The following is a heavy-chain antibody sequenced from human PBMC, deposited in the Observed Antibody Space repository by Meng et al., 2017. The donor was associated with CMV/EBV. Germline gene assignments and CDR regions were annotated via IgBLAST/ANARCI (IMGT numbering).Heavy chain of an antibody. V-gene: IGHV1-69*02. D-gene: IGHD1-1*01. CDR2: IIPILGIA. CDR1: GGTFSSYT. J-gene: IGHJ4*02. CDR3: ARGGSRSGTSNFDY. Sequence: KAPGGTFSSYTISWVRQAPGQGLEWMGRIIPILGIANYAQKFQGRVTITADKSTSTAYMELSSLRSEDTAVYYCARGGSRSGTSNFDYWGQGTLVTVSS.